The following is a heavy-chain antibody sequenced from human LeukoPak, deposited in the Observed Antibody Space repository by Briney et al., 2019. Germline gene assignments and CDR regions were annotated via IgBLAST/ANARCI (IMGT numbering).Heavy chain of an antibody. J-gene: IGHJ4*02. V-gene: IGHV3-23*01. CDR2: ISGSGGST. Sequence: GGSLRLSCAASGFTFSSYAMSWVRQAPGKGLEWASAISGSGGSTYYADSVKGRFTISRDNSKNTLYLQMNSLRAEDTAVYYCTTDSDDYDSSLYYWGQGTLVTVSS. D-gene: IGHD3-22*01. CDR1: GFTFSSYA. CDR3: TTDSDDYDSSLYY.